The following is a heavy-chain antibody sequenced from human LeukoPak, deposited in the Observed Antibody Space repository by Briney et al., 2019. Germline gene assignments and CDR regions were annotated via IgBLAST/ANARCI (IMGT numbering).Heavy chain of an antibody. D-gene: IGHD3-22*01. V-gene: IGHV3-48*01. CDR3: ARGRYDSSADAFDI. Sequence: PGGSLRLSCAASGFTFNKYAMTWVRQAPGKGLEWVSYISSSSSTIYYADSVKGRFTISRDNAKNSLYLQMNSLRAEDTAVYYCARGRYDSSADAFDIWGQGTMVTVSS. CDR2: ISSSSSTI. CDR1: GFTFNKYA. J-gene: IGHJ3*02.